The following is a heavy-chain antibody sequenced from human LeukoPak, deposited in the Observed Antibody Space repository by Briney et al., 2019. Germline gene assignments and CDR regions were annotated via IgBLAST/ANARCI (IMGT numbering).Heavy chain of an antibody. CDR2: ISYDGSNK. CDR1: GFTFSSYA. J-gene: IGHJ4*02. Sequence: PGRSLRLSCAASGFTFSSYAMHWVRQAPGKGLEWVAVISYDGSNKYYADSVKGRFTISRDNSKNTLYLQMNSLRAEDTAVYYCARDRYSSSWYQYDYWGQGTLVTVSS. V-gene: IGHV3-30-3*01. D-gene: IGHD6-13*01. CDR3: ARDRYSSSWYQYDY.